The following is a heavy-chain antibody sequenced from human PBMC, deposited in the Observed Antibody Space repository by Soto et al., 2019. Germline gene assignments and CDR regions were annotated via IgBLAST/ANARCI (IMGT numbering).Heavy chain of an antibody. CDR1: GYTFTSYA. D-gene: IGHD5-12*01. CDR2: INAGNGNT. Sequence: ASVKVSCKASGYTFTSYAMHWVRQAPGQRLEWMGWINAGNGNTKYSQKFQGRVTITRDTSASTAYMGLSSLRSEDTAVYYCARDGIVATMGYYYYYYMDVWGKGTTVTVSS. J-gene: IGHJ6*03. V-gene: IGHV1-3*01. CDR3: ARDGIVATMGYYYYYYMDV.